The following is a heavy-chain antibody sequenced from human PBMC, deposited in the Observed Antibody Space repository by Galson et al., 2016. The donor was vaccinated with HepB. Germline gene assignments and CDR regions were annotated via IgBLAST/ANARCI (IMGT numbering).Heavy chain of an antibody. CDR3: ARTPSRGGMDV. CDR1: GGSISSYY. D-gene: IGHD3-10*01. Sequence: ETLSLTCTVSGGSISSYYWSWIRQPPGKGLEWIGYIYYSGSTNYNPPLKTRVTISVDTSKNQFSLKRTSVTTSDTAVYYCARTPSRGGMDVWGQGTTVTGSS. CDR2: IYYSGST. V-gene: IGHV4-59*01. J-gene: IGHJ6*02.